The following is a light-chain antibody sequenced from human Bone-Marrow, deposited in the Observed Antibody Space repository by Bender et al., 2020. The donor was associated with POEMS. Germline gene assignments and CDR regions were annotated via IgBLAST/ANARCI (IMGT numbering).Light chain of an antibody. CDR1: NIGRKS. CDR3: QVWDTDAHCPV. V-gene: IGLV3-21*02. J-gene: IGLJ2*01. CDR2: DDS. Sequence: SFVLTQPPSVSVAPGQTARVTCGGDNIGRKSVHWHQQKSGQAPVLVVYDDSVRPSGIPDRFSVSNSGNTATLTISGVEVGDEADFYCQVWDTDAHCPVFGGGTKLSVL.